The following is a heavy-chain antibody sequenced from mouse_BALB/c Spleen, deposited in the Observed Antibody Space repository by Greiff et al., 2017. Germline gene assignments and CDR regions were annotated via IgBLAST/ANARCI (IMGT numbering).Heavy chain of an antibody. CDR2: IYPSDSYT. D-gene: IGHD3-3*01. Sequence: QVQLKQPGAELVRPGASVKLSCKASGYTFTSYWINWVKQRPGQGLEWIGNIYPSDSYTNYNQKFKDKATLTVDKSSSTAYMQLSSPTSEDSAVYYCTRLSLRGGYYFDYWGQGTTLTVSS. CDR3: TRLSLRGGYYFDY. CDR1: GYTFTSYW. V-gene: IGHV1-69*02. J-gene: IGHJ2*01.